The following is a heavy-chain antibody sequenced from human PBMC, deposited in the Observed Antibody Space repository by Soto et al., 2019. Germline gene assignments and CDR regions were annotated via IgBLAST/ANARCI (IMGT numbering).Heavy chain of an antibody. Sequence: QVQLQGSGPGLVKPSETLSLTCAVSGGSISSYYWSWIRQPPGKGLEWVGYIYYSGSTKYNPSLPSRVTISVDTSKNQFSLKLSSVTAADTAVYYCARREGQLAAFDIWGQGTLVTVSS. CDR3: ARREGQLAAFDI. CDR2: IYYSGST. V-gene: IGHV4-59*01. J-gene: IGHJ3*02. D-gene: IGHD6-13*01. CDR1: GGSISSYY.